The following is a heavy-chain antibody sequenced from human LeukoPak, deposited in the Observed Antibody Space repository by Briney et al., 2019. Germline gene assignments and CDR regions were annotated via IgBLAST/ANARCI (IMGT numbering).Heavy chain of an antibody. J-gene: IGHJ6*02. CDR1: GGSIISYY. D-gene: IGHD3-9*01. Sequence: KASETLSLTCTVSGGSIISYYWSWIRQAPGKGLEWIGYIYYSGSTNYNPSLKSRVTISVDTSKNQFSLKLSSVTAADTAVHYCARDTFTGSAYYYYGMDVWGQGTTVTVSS. CDR2: IYYSGST. V-gene: IGHV4-59*01. CDR3: ARDTFTGSAYYYYGMDV.